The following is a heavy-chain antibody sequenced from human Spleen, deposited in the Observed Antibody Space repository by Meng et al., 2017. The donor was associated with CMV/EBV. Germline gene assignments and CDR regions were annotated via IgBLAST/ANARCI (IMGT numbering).Heavy chain of an antibody. CDR3: VKDKGKWIRGEPISD. V-gene: IGHV3-30*02. J-gene: IGHJ4*02. D-gene: IGHD3-10*01. CDR2: IASDGYDK. Sequence: GESLKISCTTSGFTFDSYGMYWVRQAPGKGLEWVAFIASDGYDKNYVESAKGRFTISRDNSKRILYLQMNSLRTEDTAVYYCVKDKGKWIRGEPISDWGQGTLVTVSS. CDR1: GFTFDSYG.